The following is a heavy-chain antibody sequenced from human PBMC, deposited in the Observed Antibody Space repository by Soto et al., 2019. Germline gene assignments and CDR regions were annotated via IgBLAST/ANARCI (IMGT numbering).Heavy chain of an antibody. V-gene: IGHV4-4*07. D-gene: IGHD2-2*02. CDR3: ARDGMDIVVVPAAIGSLAFDI. CDR1: GGSISSYY. J-gene: IGHJ3*02. CDR2: IYTSGST. Sequence: SETLSLTCTVSGGSISSYYWSWIRQPAGKGLEWIGRIYTSGSTNYNPSLKSRVTMSVDTSKNQFSLKLSSVTAADTAVYYCARDGMDIVVVPAAIGSLAFDIWGQGTMVTVSS.